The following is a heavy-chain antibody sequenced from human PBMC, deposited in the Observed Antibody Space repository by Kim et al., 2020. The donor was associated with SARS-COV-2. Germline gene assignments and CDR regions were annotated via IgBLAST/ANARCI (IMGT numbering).Heavy chain of an antibody. CDR3: TRDRDASGSYYDP. V-gene: IGHV3-30*04. J-gene: IGHJ5*02. CDR1: GFTFSTCA. D-gene: IGHD3-10*01. CDR2: ISFEGSNK. Sequence: GGSLRLSCAASGFTFSTCAMYWVRQAPGKGLEWVAGISFEGSNKYYADSVKGRFTISRDNSKNTLSLQMNSLRTEDTAVYYCTRDRDASGSYYDPWGQGNRITVSS.